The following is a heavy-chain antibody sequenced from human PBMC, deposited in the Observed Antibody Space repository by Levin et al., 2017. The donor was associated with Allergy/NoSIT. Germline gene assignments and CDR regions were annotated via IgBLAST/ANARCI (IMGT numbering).Heavy chain of an antibody. D-gene: IGHD1-1*01. V-gene: IGHV3-21*01. Sequence: LSLTCAASGFTFSSYSLNWVRQAPGKGLEWVSSIDSSSSYRFHADSVKGRFTISRDNAKNSLYLQMNNVRAEDTAVYYCARDGFWNGQNDLWGQGILVTVSS. CDR2: IDSSSSYR. J-gene: IGHJ5*02. CDR3: ARDGFWNGQNDL. CDR1: GFTFSSYS.